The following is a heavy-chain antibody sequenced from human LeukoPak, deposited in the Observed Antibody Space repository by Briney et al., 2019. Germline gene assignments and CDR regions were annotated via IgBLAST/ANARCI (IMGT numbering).Heavy chain of an antibody. J-gene: IGHJ4*02. CDR2: ISNSGGST. CDR3: AKESPYFDY. V-gene: IGHV3-23*01. CDR1: GFTFSSFA. Sequence: GGSLRPSCAASGFTFSSFAMSWVRQAPGKGLEWVSVISNSGGSTYYADSVEGRFTISRDNSKNTLYLQMNSLRAEDTALYYCAKESPYFDYWGQGTLVTVSS.